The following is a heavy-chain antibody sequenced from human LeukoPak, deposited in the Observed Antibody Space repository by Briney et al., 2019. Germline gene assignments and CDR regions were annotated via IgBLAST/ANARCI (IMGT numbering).Heavy chain of an antibody. CDR3: ARGDSGYDYRFDY. CDR2: ISGYNGNA. V-gene: IGHV1-18*01. CDR1: GYTFNRYD. Sequence: ASVKVSCKASGYTFNRYDISWARQAPGQGLEWMGWISGYNGNANYAQKVQGRVTMTTDTSTSTAYMELRSLRSDDTAVYYCARGDSGYDYRFDYWGQGTLVTVSS. D-gene: IGHD5-12*01. J-gene: IGHJ4*02.